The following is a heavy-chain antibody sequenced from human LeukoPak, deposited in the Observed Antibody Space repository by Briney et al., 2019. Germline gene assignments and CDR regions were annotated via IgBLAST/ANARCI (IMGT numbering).Heavy chain of an antibody. CDR3: ARGFATPDY. CDR1: GFTFSCYS. D-gene: IGHD5-12*01. J-gene: IGHJ4*02. V-gene: IGHV3-48*01. Sequence: PGGSLRLSCAASGFTFSCYSMNWVRQAPGKGLEWVSYISSSSSTIYYADSVKGRFTISRDNDKNSLDLQMNSLRAEDTAVYYCARGFATPDYWGEGTLVTVSS. CDR2: ISSSSSTI.